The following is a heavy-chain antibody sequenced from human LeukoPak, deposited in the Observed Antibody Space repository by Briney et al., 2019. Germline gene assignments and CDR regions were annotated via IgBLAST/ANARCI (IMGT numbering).Heavy chain of an antibody. CDR3: ATFLGWFGEPRHYFDY. CDR1: GGTFSSYA. J-gene: IGHJ4*02. D-gene: IGHD3-10*01. V-gene: IGHV1-69*13. Sequence: ASVKLSCKASGGTFSSYAISWVRQAPGQGLEWMGGIIPIFGTANYAQKFQGRVTITADESTSTAYMELSSLRSEDTAVYYCATFLGWFGEPRHYFDYWGQGTLVTVSS. CDR2: IIPIFGTA.